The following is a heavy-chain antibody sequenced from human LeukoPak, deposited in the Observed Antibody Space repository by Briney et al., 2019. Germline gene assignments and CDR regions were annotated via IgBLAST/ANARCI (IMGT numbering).Heavy chain of an antibody. CDR3: ARVPIPPHCSSTSCYSIDY. Sequence: SENLSLTCTVSGGSISSGGYYWSWIGQHPGKGLEWIGYIYYSGSTYYNPSLKSRVTISVDTSKNQFSLKLSSVTAADTAVYYCARVPIPPHCSSTSCYSIDYWGQGTLVTVSS. V-gene: IGHV4-31*03. J-gene: IGHJ4*02. D-gene: IGHD2-2*01. CDR1: GGSISSGGYY. CDR2: IYYSGST.